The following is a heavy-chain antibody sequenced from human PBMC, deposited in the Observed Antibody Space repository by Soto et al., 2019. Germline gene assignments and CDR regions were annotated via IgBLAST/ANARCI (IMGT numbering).Heavy chain of an antibody. CDR1: GFTFSNYT. D-gene: IGHD3-10*01. V-gene: IGHV3-30*04. J-gene: IGHJ4*02. CDR3: AGRSGSSDY. CDR2: ISYDEIDK. Sequence: GGSLRLSCAASGFTFSNYTMHWVRQAPGKGLEWVALISYDEIDKYFAGAVKGRFTISRDNSKNTLYLQMDSLRAEDTAVYYCAGRSGSSDYWGRGTLVTVSS.